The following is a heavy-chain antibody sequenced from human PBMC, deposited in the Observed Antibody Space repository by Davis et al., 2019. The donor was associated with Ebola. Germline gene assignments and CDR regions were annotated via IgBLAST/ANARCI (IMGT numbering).Heavy chain of an antibody. D-gene: IGHD6-19*01. CDR3: AKDMYSSGWYWDY. Sequence: GESLKISCAASGFTFSSYWMSWVRQAPGKGLEWVANIKQDGSEKYYVDSVKGRFTISRDNAKNSLYLQMNSLRAEDTAVYYCAKDMYSSGWYWDYWGQGTLVTVSS. V-gene: IGHV3-7*01. CDR1: GFTFSSYW. J-gene: IGHJ4*02. CDR2: IKQDGSEK.